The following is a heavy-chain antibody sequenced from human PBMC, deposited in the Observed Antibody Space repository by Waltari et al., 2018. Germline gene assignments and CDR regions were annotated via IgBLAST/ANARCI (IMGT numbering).Heavy chain of an antibody. CDR3: ARDGIEWELLRYFDY. CDR1: GFTFSSYS. J-gene: IGHJ4*02. CDR2: ISSSSSYI. Sequence: EVQLVESGGGLVKPGGSLRLSCAASGFTFSSYSMNWVRQAPGKGLEWVSSISSSSSYIYYADSVKGRFTISRDNAKNSRYLQMNSLRAEDTAVYYCARDGIEWELLRYFDYWGQGTLVTVSS. V-gene: IGHV3-21*01. D-gene: IGHD1-26*01.